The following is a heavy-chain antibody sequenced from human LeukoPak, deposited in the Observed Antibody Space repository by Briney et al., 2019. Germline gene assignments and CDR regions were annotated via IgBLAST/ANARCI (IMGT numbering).Heavy chain of an antibody. D-gene: IGHD6-25*01. CDR3: ARGRLGDY. J-gene: IGHJ4*02. Sequence: VASVKVSCKASGYTFTSYAMHWVRQAPGQGLEWMGWVNAGNGDTKYSQKFQGRVTITRDTSASTAYMELSSLRSEDTAVYYCARGRLGDYWGQGTLVTVSS. CDR1: GYTFTSYA. V-gene: IGHV1-3*01. CDR2: VNAGNGDT.